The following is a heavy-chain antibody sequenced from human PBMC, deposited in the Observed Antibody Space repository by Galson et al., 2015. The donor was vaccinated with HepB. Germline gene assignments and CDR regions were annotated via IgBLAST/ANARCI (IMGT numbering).Heavy chain of an antibody. J-gene: IGHJ6*02. Sequence: SVKVSCKASGGTFSSYTISWVRQAPGQGLEWMGRIIPILGIANYAQKFQGRVTITADKSTSTAYMELSSLRSEDTAVYYCARDRDYGSGSYYNEGYYYGMDVWGQGTTVTVSS. CDR1: GGTFSSYT. CDR3: ARDRDYGSGSYYNEGYYYGMDV. V-gene: IGHV1-69*04. D-gene: IGHD3-10*01. CDR2: IIPILGIA.